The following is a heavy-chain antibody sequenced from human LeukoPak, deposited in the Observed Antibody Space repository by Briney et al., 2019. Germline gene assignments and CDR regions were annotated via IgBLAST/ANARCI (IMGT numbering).Heavy chain of an antibody. D-gene: IGHD1-14*01. CDR2: IILILDIA. V-gene: IGHV1-69*04. Sequence: GSSVKVSCKTSGGTFTNYIISWVRQAPGQGLEWVGTIILILDIANYAQKFQGRVAITADTSTSTAYMELSDLGSEDTAVYFCAREPEGLTTESHWGQGTLVTVSS. CDR1: GGTFTNYI. CDR3: AREPEGLTTESH. J-gene: IGHJ4*02.